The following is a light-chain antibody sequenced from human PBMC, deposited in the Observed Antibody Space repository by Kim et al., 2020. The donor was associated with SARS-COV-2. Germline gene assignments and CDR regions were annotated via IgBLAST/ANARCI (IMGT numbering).Light chain of an antibody. V-gene: IGKV3-15*01. CDR1: QRISAN. CDR3: QQYNNWPPYT. J-gene: IGKJ2*01. Sequence: VSPGESVTVSCRASQRISANLAWYQQKPGQPPRLLIYGASTRATDVPARFSGSGSGTEFTLTISSLQSDDFAVYYCQQYNNWPPYTFGQGTKPEI. CDR2: GAS.